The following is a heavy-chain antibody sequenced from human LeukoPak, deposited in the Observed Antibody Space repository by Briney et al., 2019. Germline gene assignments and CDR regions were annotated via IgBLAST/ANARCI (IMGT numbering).Heavy chain of an antibody. CDR1: GFTFSSYS. CDR2: ISSSSSYI. J-gene: IGHJ3*02. CDR3: AREGPITMVRGVLGAFDI. V-gene: IGHV3-21*01. Sequence: SGGSLRLSCAASGFTFSSYSMNWVRQAPGKGLEWVSSISSSSSYIYYADSVKGRFTISRDNAKNSLYLQMNSLRAEDTAVYYCAREGPITMVRGVLGAFDIWGQGTMVTVSS. D-gene: IGHD3-10*01.